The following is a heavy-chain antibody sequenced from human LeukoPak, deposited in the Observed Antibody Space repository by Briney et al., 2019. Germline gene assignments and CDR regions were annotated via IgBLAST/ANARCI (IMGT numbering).Heavy chain of an antibody. D-gene: IGHD1-7*01. V-gene: IGHV4-34*01. CDR1: GGSFGGYY. Sequence: SETLSLTCAVYGGSFGGYYWSWIRQPPGKGLEWIGEINHSGSTNYNPSLKSRVTISVDTSKNQFSLKLSSVTAADTAVYYCARAGWNYDSWFDPWGQGTLVTVSS. J-gene: IGHJ5*02. CDR3: ARAGWNYDSWFDP. CDR2: INHSGST.